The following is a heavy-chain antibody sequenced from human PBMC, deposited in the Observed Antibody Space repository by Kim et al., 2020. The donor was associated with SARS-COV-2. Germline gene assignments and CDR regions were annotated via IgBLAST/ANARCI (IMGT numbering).Heavy chain of an antibody. J-gene: IGHJ2*01. Sequence: GGSLRLSCAASGFTVSSNYMSWVRQAPGKGLEWVSVIYSGGNTYYADSVQGRFTISRDNSKNTLYLQMNSLRADDTAVYYCARAPYCRSTTCPYWYFDLWGRGTLVTVSS. V-gene: IGHV3-53*01. D-gene: IGHD2-2*01. CDR2: IYSGGNT. CDR1: GFTVSSNY. CDR3: ARAPYCRSTTCPYWYFDL.